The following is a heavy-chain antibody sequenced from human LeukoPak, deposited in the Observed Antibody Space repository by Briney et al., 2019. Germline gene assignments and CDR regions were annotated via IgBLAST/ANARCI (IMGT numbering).Heavy chain of an antibody. D-gene: IGHD6-13*01. J-gene: IGHJ5*02. CDR2: ISASNGNT. CDR1: GYTFTTYG. CDR3: ARVGYSIKRNWFDP. Sequence: ASVKVSCKPSGYTFTTYGISSVPQAPGQRLKCLGWISASNGNTNSAQKLQGRVTMTTDTSTSTDYMELRRLRSGDTAVYYCARVGYSIKRNWFDPWGQGTLVTVSS. V-gene: IGHV1-18*01.